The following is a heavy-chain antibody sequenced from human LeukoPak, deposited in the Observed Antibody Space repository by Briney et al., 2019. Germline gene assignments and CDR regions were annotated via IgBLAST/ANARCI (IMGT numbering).Heavy chain of an antibody. CDR1: GYTLTELS. V-gene: IGHV1-24*01. Sequence: ASVKVSCKVSGYTLTELSMHWVRQAPGKGLEWMGGFDPEDGETIYAQKFQGRVTMTEDTSTDTAYMELSSLRSEDTAVYYCARHVVYYDSSGYLNWFDPWGQGTLVTVSS. D-gene: IGHD3-22*01. CDR3: ARHVVYYDSSGYLNWFDP. CDR2: FDPEDGET. J-gene: IGHJ5*02.